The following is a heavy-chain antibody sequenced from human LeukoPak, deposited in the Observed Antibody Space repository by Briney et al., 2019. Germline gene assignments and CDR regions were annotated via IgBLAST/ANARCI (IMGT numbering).Heavy chain of an antibody. CDR2: IHYSGST. J-gene: IGHJ6*03. V-gene: IGHV4-59*08. CDR3: ARMGTNSSAWFAGYYYYYYMDV. CDR1: RGSISGHY. Sequence: SETLSLTCTVSRGSISGHYWSWIRQPPGKGLEWVGYIHYSGSTNYNPSLKSRVLISVDRSKNQFSRKLSAVTAADTALYYCARMGTNSSAWFAGYYYYYYMDVWGKGTTVTVSS. D-gene: IGHD6-13*01.